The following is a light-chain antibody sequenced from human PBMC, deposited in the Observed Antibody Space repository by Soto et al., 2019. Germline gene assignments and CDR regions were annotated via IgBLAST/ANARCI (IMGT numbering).Light chain of an antibody. Sequence: AIRMTQSPSSLSASTVDRVTITCRASQGVSSYLAWYQQKPGKAPKLLIFAASTLQSGVPSRFSGSGSETDFTFTISCLQSEDFATYYCQQYYSYPWTFGQGTKVEFK. CDR3: QQYYSYPWT. CDR2: AAS. V-gene: IGKV1-8*01. CDR1: QGVSSY. J-gene: IGKJ1*01.